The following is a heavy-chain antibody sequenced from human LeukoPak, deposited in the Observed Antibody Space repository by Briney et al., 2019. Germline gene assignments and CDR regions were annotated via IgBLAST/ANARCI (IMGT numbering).Heavy chain of an antibody. CDR3: ASTMIVVVMPHY. CDR1: GGSISSDNYY. Sequence: PSETLSLTCNVSGGSISSDNYYWSWIRQPAGKGLEWIARIYTSGNTNHNPSLKSRVTISVDTSKNQFSLNLSSVTAADTAVYYCASTMIVVVMPHYWGQGTLVTVSS. D-gene: IGHD3-22*01. CDR2: IYTSGNT. J-gene: IGHJ4*02. V-gene: IGHV4-61*02.